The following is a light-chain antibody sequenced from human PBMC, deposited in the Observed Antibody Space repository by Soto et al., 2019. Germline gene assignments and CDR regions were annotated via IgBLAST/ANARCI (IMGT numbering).Light chain of an antibody. CDR1: SSNIGHNY. CDR3: GTWDSSLSVGL. J-gene: IGLJ2*01. CDR2: DND. V-gene: IGLV1-51*01. Sequence: QSVLTQPPSVSAAPGQKVTISCSGSSSNIGHNYVCWYQHLPGTAPKLLIFDNDKRPSGIPDRFAGSKSGTSATLGITGLQAGDEADYYCGTWDSSLSVGLFGGETKLTVL.